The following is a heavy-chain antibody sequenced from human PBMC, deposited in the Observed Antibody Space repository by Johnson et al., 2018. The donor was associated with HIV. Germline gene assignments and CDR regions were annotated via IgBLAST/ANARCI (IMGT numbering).Heavy chain of an antibody. CDR1: RLTVSSNY. D-gene: IGHD3-22*01. Sequence: QEQLVESGGGLIQPGGSLRLSCAASRLTVSSNYMTWVRQAPGKGLEWVARTSYDGSNKYYADSVKGRFTISRDNSKNTLYLQMNSLRVEDTALYYCAKRDYYDRSGTRGAFDIWGQGTMVTVSS. V-gene: IGHV3-30*18. CDR3: AKRDYYDRSGTRGAFDI. CDR2: TSYDGSNK. J-gene: IGHJ3*02.